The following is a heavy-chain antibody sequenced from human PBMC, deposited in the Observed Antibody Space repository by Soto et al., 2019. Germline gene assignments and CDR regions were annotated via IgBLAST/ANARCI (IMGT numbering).Heavy chain of an antibody. Sequence: ASVKVSCKASGYTFTDYYMHWVRQAPGQGPEWMGWINPNSGATNYAQKFQGRVTMTRDTSISTAYMDLGRLTSGDTAVYYCARVEGGARWVDYWGQGTLVTVSS. J-gene: IGHJ4*02. CDR3: ARVEGGARWVDY. CDR2: INPNSGAT. D-gene: IGHD6-6*01. V-gene: IGHV1-2*02. CDR1: GYTFTDYY.